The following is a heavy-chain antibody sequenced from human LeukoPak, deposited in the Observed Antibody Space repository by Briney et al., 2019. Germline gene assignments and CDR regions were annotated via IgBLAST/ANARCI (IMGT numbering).Heavy chain of an antibody. V-gene: IGHV1-69*05. CDR1: GGTFSSYG. J-gene: IGHJ5*02. Sequence: SVKVSCKASGGTFSSYGINWVRQAPGQGPEWMGGFFPVFGTTNYAQKFQGRVTITTDESTSTAYMELRSLRSDDTAVYYCARDELGLNNWFDPWGQGTLVTVSS. CDR3: ARDELGLNNWFDP. CDR2: FFPVFGTT. D-gene: IGHD1-7*01.